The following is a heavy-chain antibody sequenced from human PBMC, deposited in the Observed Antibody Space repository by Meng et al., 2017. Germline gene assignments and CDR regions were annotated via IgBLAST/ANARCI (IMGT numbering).Heavy chain of an antibody. Sequence: QVELRESGSGRWRPSGTLSLTCAGCGGSISISNWWSWVRQPPGKGLEWIGEIYHSGSTNYNPSLKSRVTISVDKSKNQFSLKLSSVTAADTAVYYCARDRGAVAGTNFDYWGQGTLVTVSS. CDR2: IYHSGST. CDR1: GGSISISNW. D-gene: IGHD6-19*01. V-gene: IGHV4-4*02. J-gene: IGHJ4*02. CDR3: ARDRGAVAGTNFDY.